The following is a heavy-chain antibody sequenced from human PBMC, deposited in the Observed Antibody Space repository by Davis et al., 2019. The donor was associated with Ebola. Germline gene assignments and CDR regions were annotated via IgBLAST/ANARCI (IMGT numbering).Heavy chain of an antibody. CDR1: GFSFSSYG. CDR3: AKLNTVTTWPVVGY. V-gene: IGHV3-23*01. D-gene: IGHD4-11*01. J-gene: IGHJ4*02. Sequence: GESLKISCAASGFSFSSYGMNWVRQAPGKGLEWVSGLNRYGSSTFYADSVKGRFTISRDNSKNTLYLQMNSLRAEDTAVYYCAKLNTVTTWPVVGYWGQGTLVTVSS. CDR2: LNRYGSST.